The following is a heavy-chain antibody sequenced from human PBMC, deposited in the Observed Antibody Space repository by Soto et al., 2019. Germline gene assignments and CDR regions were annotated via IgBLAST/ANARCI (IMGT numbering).Heavy chain of an antibody. D-gene: IGHD1-1*01. V-gene: IGHV3-23*01. J-gene: IGHJ4*02. CDR3: AKGSGSGYGTPADS. CDR1: GFTLSNHA. CDR2: LSGSGAGK. Sequence: EVQLLESGGGLVQPGGSLRLSCAASGFTLSNHAMSWVRQAPGKGLEWVSTLSGSGAGKYYADAVKGRFTISGDTSQNTLYLQMNSLRAEDTAVYYCAKGSGSGYGTPADSWGQGTLVTVSS.